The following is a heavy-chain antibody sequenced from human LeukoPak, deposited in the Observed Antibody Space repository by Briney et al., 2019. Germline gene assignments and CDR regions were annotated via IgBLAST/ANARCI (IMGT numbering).Heavy chain of an antibody. CDR3: ARAFGVLTGYSNPRFDP. CDR2: IYYSGST. J-gene: IGHJ5*02. CDR1: GGSISSSSYY. V-gene: IGHV4-39*07. D-gene: IGHD3-9*01. Sequence: SETLSLTCTVSGGSISSSSYYWGWIRQPPGKGLEWIGSIYYSGSTYYNPSLKSRVTISVDTSKNQFSLKLSSVTAADTAVYYCARAFGVLTGYSNPRFDPWGQGTLVTVSS.